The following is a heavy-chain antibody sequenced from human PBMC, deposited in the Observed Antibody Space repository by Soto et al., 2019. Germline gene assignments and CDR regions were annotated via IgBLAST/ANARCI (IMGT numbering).Heavy chain of an antibody. Sequence: SSETLSLTCTVSGGSITSSSYYWGWIRQPPGKGLEWIGGIYYSGRSYYNPSLKSRVTMSVDTSKNQFSLTLNSVTAADAAVYYCARQRTTVVTQAYFDHWGQGTLVTVSS. D-gene: IGHD4-17*01. CDR2: IYYSGRS. J-gene: IGHJ4*02. V-gene: IGHV4-39*01. CDR3: ARQRTTVVTQAYFDH. CDR1: GGSITSSSYY.